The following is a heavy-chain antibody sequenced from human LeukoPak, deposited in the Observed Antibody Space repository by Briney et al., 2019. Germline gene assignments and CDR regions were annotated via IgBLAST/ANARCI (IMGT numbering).Heavy chain of an antibody. Sequence: PGGSLRLSCTTSGFTFSSYSMNGVRQAPGKGLEWVSSISSSSNYIYYADSVKGRFTISRDNAKNSLYLQMNSLRAEDTAVYYCARERIAVAGIGDWGQGTLVTVSS. CDR3: ARERIAVAGIGD. J-gene: IGHJ4*02. CDR1: GFTFSSYS. V-gene: IGHV3-21*01. D-gene: IGHD6-19*01. CDR2: ISSSSNYI.